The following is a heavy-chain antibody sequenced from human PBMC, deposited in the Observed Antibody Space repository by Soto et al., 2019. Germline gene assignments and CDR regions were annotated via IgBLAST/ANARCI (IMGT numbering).Heavy chain of an antibody. CDR2: IYSGGST. CDR1: GFTVSSNY. J-gene: IGHJ4*02. Sequence: GGSLRLSCAASGFTVSSNYMSWVRQAPGKGLEWVSVIYSGGSTYYADSVKGRFTISRDNSKNTLYLQMNSLRAEDTAVYYCARDKWDSSGYFDYWGQGTLVTVSS. CDR3: ARDKWDSSGYFDY. V-gene: IGHV3-53*01. D-gene: IGHD3-22*01.